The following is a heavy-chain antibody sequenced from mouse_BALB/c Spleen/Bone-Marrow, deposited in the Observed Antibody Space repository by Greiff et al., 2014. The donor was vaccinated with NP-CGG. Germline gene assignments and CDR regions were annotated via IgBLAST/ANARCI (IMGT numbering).Heavy chain of an antibody. V-gene: IGHV1S30*01. CDR2: INPYNGGT. J-gene: IGHJ3*01. CDR3: ARQLYGNYAY. D-gene: IGHD2-10*02. CDR1: GYSFTGYY. Sequence: VQLKESGPALVKPGPSVKISCKASGYSFTGYYMHWVKQSHGKSLEWIGEINPYNGGTSYNQKFKGKATLTVDTSSSTAFMELHSLTSEDSLVYYGARQLYGNYAYWGQGTLVTVSA.